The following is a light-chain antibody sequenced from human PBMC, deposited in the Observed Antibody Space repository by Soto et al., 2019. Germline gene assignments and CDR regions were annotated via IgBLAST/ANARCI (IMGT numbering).Light chain of an antibody. CDR3: QKYTNVPA. CDR2: AAS. J-gene: IGKJ4*01. Sequence: DIQMTQSPSSLSASVGDRVTITCRASQSISNYLAWYQQIPGKVPKLLISAASILQSGVPSRFSGSGSGTDFTLTISSLQHEDVATYYCQKYTNVPAFGGGTKVEIK. V-gene: IGKV1-27*01. CDR1: QSISNY.